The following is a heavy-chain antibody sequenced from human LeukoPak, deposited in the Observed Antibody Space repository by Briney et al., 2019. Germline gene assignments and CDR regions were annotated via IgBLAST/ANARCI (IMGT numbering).Heavy chain of an antibody. CDR2: ISGDGGNT. V-gene: IGHV3-43*02. CDR1: GFRFDDYE. CDR3: AKGSGGSGRFYHHLMDV. J-gene: IGHJ6*02. D-gene: IGHD3-10*01. Sequence: GGSLRLSCAASGFRFDDYEMHWVRQAPGKGLEWVSFISGDGGNTHYADSVKGRFTISRDNRKNSLYLQMSSLRTDDIALYYCAKGSGGSGRFYHHLMDVWGQGTTVTVSS.